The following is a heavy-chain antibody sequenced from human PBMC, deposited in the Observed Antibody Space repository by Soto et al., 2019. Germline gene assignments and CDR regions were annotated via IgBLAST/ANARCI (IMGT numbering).Heavy chain of an antibody. Sequence: PGGSLRLSCAASGFTFRSITRSWVRQPPGEGREWVSTISSNSAYIYYKAALRGRFTISRDNAKNSLHLQMTSLSAADTAVYYCTRDASRDSSARGWFDPWGRGTRVTVS. CDR1: GFTFRSIT. D-gene: IGHD6-13*01. J-gene: IGHJ5*02. CDR3: TRDASRDSSARGWFDP. V-gene: IGHV3-21*01. CDR2: ISSNSAYI.